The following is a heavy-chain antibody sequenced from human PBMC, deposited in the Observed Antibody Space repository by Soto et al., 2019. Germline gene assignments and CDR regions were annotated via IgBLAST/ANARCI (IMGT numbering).Heavy chain of an antibody. J-gene: IGHJ4*02. CDR3: ARARMVYATYRNYYFDY. Sequence: ASVKFSCKASGYTFTSYGISWVRQAPGQGLEWMGWISAYNGNTNYAQKLQGRVTMATDTSTSTAYMELRSLRSDGTAVYYCARARMVYATYRNYYFDYWGQGTLVTVSS. D-gene: IGHD2-8*01. V-gene: IGHV1-18*01. CDR1: GYTFTSYG. CDR2: ISAYNGNT.